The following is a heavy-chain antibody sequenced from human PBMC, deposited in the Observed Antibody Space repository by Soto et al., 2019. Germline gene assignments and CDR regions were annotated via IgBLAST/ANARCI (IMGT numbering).Heavy chain of an antibody. Sequence: EVRLVESGGGLVQPGGSLRLSCAASGFTFSSYEMNWVRQAPGKGLEWVSYISSSGSTIYYADSVKGRFTISRDNAKNSLYLQMNSLRAEDTAVYYCARNPTRIVGATGYFDYWGQGTLVTVSS. D-gene: IGHD1-26*01. CDR3: ARNPTRIVGATGYFDY. CDR2: ISSSGSTI. CDR1: GFTFSSYE. V-gene: IGHV3-48*03. J-gene: IGHJ4*02.